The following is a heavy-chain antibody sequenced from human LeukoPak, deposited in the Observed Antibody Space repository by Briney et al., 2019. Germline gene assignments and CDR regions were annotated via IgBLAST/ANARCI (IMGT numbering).Heavy chain of an antibody. J-gene: IGHJ4*02. CDR2: IYYSGST. V-gene: IGHV4-39*01. Sequence: PSETLSLTCTVSGGSISSSSYYWGWIRQPPGKGLEWIGSIYYSGSTHHNPSLKSRVTISVDTSKNQFSLKLSSVTAADTAVYYCAGASYDSSGVHWGQGTLVTVSS. CDR3: AGASYDSSGVH. D-gene: IGHD3-22*01. CDR1: GGSISSSSYY.